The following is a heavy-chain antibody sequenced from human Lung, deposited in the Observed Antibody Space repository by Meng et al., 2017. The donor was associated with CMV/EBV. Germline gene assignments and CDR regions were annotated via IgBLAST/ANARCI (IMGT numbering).Heavy chain of an antibody. CDR1: GYTFTDYY. J-gene: IGHJ4*02. V-gene: IGHV1-2*02. CDR2: INPNSGVT. D-gene: IGHD3-22*01. Sequence: ASVKVSCKAFGYTFTDYYIHWVRQAPGQGLEWMGWINPNSGVTNYAQKFQGRVSMTRDMSISAAYMELSGLRSDDTAASYCAREARGNSGFYYFFDYWGQGTLVTVSS. CDR3: AREARGNSGFYYFFDY.